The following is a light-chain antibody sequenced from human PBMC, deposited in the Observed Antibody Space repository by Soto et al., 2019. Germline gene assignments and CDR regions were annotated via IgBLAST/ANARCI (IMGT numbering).Light chain of an antibody. Sequence: EFVLTQSPGTLSLSPGERATLSCRASQSVSSSYLAWYQQKPGQAPRILIYGASTRATGIPDRFSGSGSVTYFTLTISRLEPEDLSLYYCQQYGSSPPLTFGGGTKVEIK. CDR1: QSVSSSY. V-gene: IGKV3-20*01. J-gene: IGKJ4*01. CDR2: GAS. CDR3: QQYGSSPPLT.